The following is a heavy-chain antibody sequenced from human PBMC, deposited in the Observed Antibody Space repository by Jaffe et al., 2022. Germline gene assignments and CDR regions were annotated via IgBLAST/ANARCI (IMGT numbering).Heavy chain of an antibody. J-gene: IGHJ4*02. CDR3: AKAFYGSGSFYTLGFDC. V-gene: IGHV3-23*01. CDR1: GFTFNNYA. CDR2: IKGGGGNT. D-gene: IGHD3-10*01. Sequence: EVQLLESGGGLVQPGGSLRLSCAASGFTFNNYAMSWVRQAPGKGLEWVSGIKGGGGNTYYADSVKGRITISRDNSKNTLYLQMSSLRAEDTAVYYCAKAFYGSGSFYTLGFDCWGQGALVTVSS.